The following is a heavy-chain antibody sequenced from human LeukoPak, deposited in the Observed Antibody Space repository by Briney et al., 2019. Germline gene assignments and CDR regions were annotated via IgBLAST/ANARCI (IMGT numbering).Heavy chain of an antibody. D-gene: IGHD2-2*01. Sequence: SGGSLRLSCAASGFTVSSNYMSWVRQAPGKGLEWVSVIYSGGSTYYADSVKGRFTISRDNSKNTLYLQMNSLRAEDTAVYYCARGRRYCSSTSCYGYYGMDVWSQGTTVTVSS. CDR1: GFTVSSNY. J-gene: IGHJ6*02. CDR2: IYSGGST. V-gene: IGHV3-53*01. CDR3: ARGRRYCSSTSCYGYYGMDV.